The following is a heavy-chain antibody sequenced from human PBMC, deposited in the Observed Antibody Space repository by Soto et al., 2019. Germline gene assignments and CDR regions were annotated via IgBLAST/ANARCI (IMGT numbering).Heavy chain of an antibody. Sequence: GGSLRLSCTASGFTFGDYAMSWFRQAPGKGLEWVGFIRSKAYGGTTEYAASVKGRFTISRDDSKSIAYLQMNSLKTEDTAVYYCTRDSSSSAFDIWGQGTMVTVSS. CDR2: IRSKAYGGTT. CDR3: TRDSSSSAFDI. J-gene: IGHJ3*02. CDR1: GFTFGDYA. V-gene: IGHV3-49*03. D-gene: IGHD6-6*01.